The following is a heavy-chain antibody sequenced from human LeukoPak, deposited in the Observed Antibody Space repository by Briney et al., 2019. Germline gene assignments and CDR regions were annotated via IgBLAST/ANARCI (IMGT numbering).Heavy chain of an antibody. Sequence: PGGSLRLSCAASGFTFSSYAMHWVRQAPGKGLEWVAVISYDGSNKYYADSVKGRFTISRDNSKNTLYLQMNSLRAEDTAVYYCAKDHHRVYYYYYGMDVWGQGTTVTVSS. V-gene: IGHV3-30-3*01. J-gene: IGHJ6*02. D-gene: IGHD4/OR15-4a*01. CDR3: AKDHHRVYYYYYGMDV. CDR1: GFTFSSYA. CDR2: ISYDGSNK.